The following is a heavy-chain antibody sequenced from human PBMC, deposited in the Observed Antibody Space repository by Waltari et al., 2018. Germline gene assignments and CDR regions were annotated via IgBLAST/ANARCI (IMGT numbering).Heavy chain of an antibody. D-gene: IGHD1-26*01. Sequence: EVEFVESGGDLVQPGGSLGPAGAPSVFSFSNYWMNWVRQAPGKGREWVANIKQDGSENYYLGSVKGRFTISRDNAKNLLYLQMNSLRAEDTAVYYCARGINSPGIDYWGQGNLVTVSS. CDR1: VFSFSNYW. J-gene: IGHJ4*02. CDR2: IKQDGSEN. CDR3: ARGINSPGIDY. V-gene: IGHV3-7*01.